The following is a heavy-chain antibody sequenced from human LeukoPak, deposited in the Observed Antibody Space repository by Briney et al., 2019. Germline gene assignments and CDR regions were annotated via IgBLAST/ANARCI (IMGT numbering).Heavy chain of an antibody. CDR3: ARDPMGYCSSTSCYPSAFDI. CDR1: GYTFTNYA. Sequence: GASVKVSCKASGYTFTNYAMNWVRQAPGQGLEWMGWTNTNTGNPTYAQDFTGRFVFSLDTSVSTAYLQFSSLKADDTAVYYCARDPMGYCSSTSCYPSAFDIWGQGTMVTVSS. V-gene: IGHV7-4-1*02. D-gene: IGHD2-2*01. CDR2: TNTNTGNP. J-gene: IGHJ3*02.